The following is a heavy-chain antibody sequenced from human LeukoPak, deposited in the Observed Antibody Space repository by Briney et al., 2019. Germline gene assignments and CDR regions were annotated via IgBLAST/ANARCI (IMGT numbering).Heavy chain of an antibody. CDR2: IYYSGST. D-gene: IGHD3-22*01. Sequence: PSETLSLTCTVSGGSISSSSYYWGWIRQPPGKGLEWIGSIYYSGSTYYNPSLKSRVTISVDTSKNQFSLKLSSVTAADTAVYYCASSGLIGGPDYFDYWGQGTLVTVSS. CDR3: ASSGLIGGPDYFDY. V-gene: IGHV4-39*07. CDR1: GGSISSSSYY. J-gene: IGHJ4*02.